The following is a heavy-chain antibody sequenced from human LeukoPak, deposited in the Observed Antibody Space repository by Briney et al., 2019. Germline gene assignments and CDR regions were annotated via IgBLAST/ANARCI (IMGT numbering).Heavy chain of an antibody. V-gene: IGHV4-39*07. J-gene: IGHJ5*02. CDR2: ISYNGST. D-gene: IGHD2-15*01. CDR3: AREAAVDESIASGFDP. Sequence: PSETLSLTCIVSGGSISNRRYYWGWIRQPPGKGLEWIGSISYNGSTDFNPSLKSRVTISVDTSKNQFSLKLSSVTAADTAVYYCAREAAVDESIASGFDPWGQGTLVIVSS. CDR1: GGSISNRRYY.